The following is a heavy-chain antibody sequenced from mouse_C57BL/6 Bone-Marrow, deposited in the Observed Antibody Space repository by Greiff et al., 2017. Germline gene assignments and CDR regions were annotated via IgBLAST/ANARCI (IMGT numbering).Heavy chain of an antibody. J-gene: IGHJ1*03. CDR2: ISYSGST. Sequence: EVHLVESGPGMVKPSQSLSLTCTVTGYSITSGYDWHWIRHFPGNKLEWMGYISYSGSTNYNPSLKSRISITHDTSKNHFFLKLNSVTTEDTATYYCAREHLLLSWYFDVWGTGTTVTVSS. V-gene: IGHV3-1*01. CDR3: AREHLLLSWYFDV. D-gene: IGHD1-1*01. CDR1: GYSITSGYD.